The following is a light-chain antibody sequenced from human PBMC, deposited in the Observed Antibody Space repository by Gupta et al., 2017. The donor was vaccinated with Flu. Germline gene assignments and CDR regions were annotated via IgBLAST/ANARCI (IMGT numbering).Light chain of an antibody. J-gene: IGKJ1*01. CDR2: KAS. CDR3: RQDYSYLWT. V-gene: IGKV1-5*03. CDR1: QSISSW. Sequence: DIHMTQSPSSLSASVGDRVTITCRASQSISSWLAWYQQKPGKAPKLLIYKASSLESRVPSRFSGCGSGIEFTLSILSPQPDDFANYYCRQDYSYLWTFGQGTRLEIK.